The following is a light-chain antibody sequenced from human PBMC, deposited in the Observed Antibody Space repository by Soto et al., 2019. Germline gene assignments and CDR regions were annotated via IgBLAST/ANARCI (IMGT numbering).Light chain of an antibody. Sequence: EMLLTHSPATLSWSPGARATLSCRASQSVSSYLAWYQQKPAQTPSLLIYDASTMATGIPARCSGSGSGTDFSLTTSTLEPDDFAVYYCQQRSNWPSTFGQGTRLEIK. J-gene: IGKJ5*01. CDR1: QSVSSY. CDR3: QQRSNWPST. V-gene: IGKV3-11*01. CDR2: DAS.